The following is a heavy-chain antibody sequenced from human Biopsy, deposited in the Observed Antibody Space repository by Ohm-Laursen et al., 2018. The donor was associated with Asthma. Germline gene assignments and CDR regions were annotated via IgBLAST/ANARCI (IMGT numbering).Heavy chain of an antibody. CDR1: RGPFRGYV. V-gene: IGHV4-34*01. D-gene: IGHD3-3*01. J-gene: IGHJ6*02. CDR2: ISYGGKT. Sequence: TLSLTCALNRGPFRGYVWAWIRQPPGKGLEWIGYISYGGKTSYNPSLKNRVTISRDTSKNQFSLRLTSVTAADTAVYFCARRITIFGVVQKDHGMDAWGQGTTVIVSS. CDR3: ARRITIFGVVQKDHGMDA.